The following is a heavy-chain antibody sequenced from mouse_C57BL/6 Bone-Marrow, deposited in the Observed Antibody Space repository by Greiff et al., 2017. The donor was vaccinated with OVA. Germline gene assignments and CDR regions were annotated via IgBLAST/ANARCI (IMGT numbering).Heavy chain of an antibody. Sequence: EVQLQQSGAELVRPGSSVKMSCKTSGYTFTSYGINWVKQRPGQGLEWIGYIYIGNGYTEYNEKFKGKATLTSDTSSSTAYMQLSSLTSEDSAIYFCARGPLYYYGSSYNYFDYWGQGTTLTVSS. D-gene: IGHD1-1*01. J-gene: IGHJ2*01. CDR2: IYIGNGYT. CDR3: ARGPLYYYGSSYNYFDY. V-gene: IGHV1-58*01. CDR1: GYTFTSYG.